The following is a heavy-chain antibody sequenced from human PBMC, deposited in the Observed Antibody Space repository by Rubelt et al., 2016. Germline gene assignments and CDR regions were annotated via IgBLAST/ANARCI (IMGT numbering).Heavy chain of an antibody. CDR1: GFSFSIYG. Sequence: EVHLVESGGGVVRPGGSLRLSCAASGFSFSIYGMNWVRQAPGKGLEWVSHIAGSSNSIYYADSLKGRFTISRDNAKDSLFLQMTSLSGEDTAVYYCASYTPGYRSFENWGQGTLVTVYS. D-gene: IGHD5-18*01. J-gene: IGHJ4*02. CDR3: ASYTPGYRSFEN. CDR2: IAGSSNSI. V-gene: IGHV3-48*04.